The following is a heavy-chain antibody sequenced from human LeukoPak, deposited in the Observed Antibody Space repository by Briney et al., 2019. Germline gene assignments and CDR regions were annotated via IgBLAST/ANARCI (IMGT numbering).Heavy chain of an antibody. CDR2: INHSGST. J-gene: IGHJ5*02. Sequence: SETLSLTCAVYGGSFSGYYWSWIRQPPGKGLEWIGEINHSGSTNYNPSLKSRVTISVDTSKNQFSLKLSSVTAADTAVYYCARVLIIDAGGKKKKNWFDPWGQGTLVTVSS. V-gene: IGHV4-34*01. D-gene: IGHD2-15*01. CDR1: GGSFSGYY. CDR3: ARVLIIDAGGKKKKNWFDP.